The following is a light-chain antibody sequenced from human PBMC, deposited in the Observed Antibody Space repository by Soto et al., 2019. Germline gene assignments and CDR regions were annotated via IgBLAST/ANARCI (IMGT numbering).Light chain of an antibody. CDR1: SSDVGGYDY. CDR3: SSYAGSKVV. J-gene: IGLJ3*02. V-gene: IGLV2-8*01. Sequence: QSALTQPPSASGFPGQSVTISCTGTSSDVGGYDYVSWYQQHPGKAPKVMIYEVTKRPSGVPDRFSGSKSGNTASLTVSGLQAEDEADYYCSSYAGSKVVFGGGTKLTVL. CDR2: EVT.